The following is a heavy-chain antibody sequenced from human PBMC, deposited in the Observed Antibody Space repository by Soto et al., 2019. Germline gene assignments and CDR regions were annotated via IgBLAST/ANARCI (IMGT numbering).Heavy chain of an antibody. CDR2: ISYDGSNK. Sequence: QVQLVESGGGVVQPGRSLRLSCAASGFTFSSYGMHWVRQAPGKGLEWVAVISYDGSNKYYADSVKGRFTISRDNSKNTLYLQMNSLRAEDTAVYYCAEESGGSWYGNTYYYYGMDVWGQGTTVTVSS. D-gene: IGHD6-13*01. V-gene: IGHV3-30*18. CDR3: AEESGGSWYGNTYYYYGMDV. J-gene: IGHJ6*02. CDR1: GFTFSSYG.